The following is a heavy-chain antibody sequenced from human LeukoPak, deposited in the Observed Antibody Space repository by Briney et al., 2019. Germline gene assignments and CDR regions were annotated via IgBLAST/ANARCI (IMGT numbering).Heavy chain of an antibody. J-gene: IGHJ3*02. Sequence: SQTLSLTCTVSGGSISSGGYYWSWIRQHPGKGLEWIGYIYYSGSTYHNPSLKSRVTISIDTSKNQFSLKLSSVTAADTAVYYCARGCSTTSCYMRADNASDIWGQGTMVTVSS. CDR3: ARGCSTTSCYMRADNASDI. CDR2: IYYSGST. V-gene: IGHV4-31*03. CDR1: GGSISSGGYY. D-gene: IGHD2-2*01.